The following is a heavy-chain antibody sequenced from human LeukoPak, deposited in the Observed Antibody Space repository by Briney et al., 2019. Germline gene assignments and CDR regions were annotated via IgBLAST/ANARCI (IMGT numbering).Heavy chain of an antibody. CDR1: GGSISSSSYY. J-gene: IGHJ6*03. CDR2: IYYSGCT. D-gene: IGHD2-2*01. V-gene: IGHV4-39*07. CDR3: ARDLTSPYYYYMDV. Sequence: SETLSLTCTVSGGSISSSSYYWGWLRQPPGKGLEWIGSIYYSGCTYYNPSLKSRVTISVDTSKNQFSLKLSSVTAADTAVYYCARDLTSPYYYYMDVWGKGTTVTVSS.